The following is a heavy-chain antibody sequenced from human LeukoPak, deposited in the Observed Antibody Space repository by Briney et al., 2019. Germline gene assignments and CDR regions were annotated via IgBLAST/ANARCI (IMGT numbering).Heavy chain of an antibody. CDR2: ISYDGSNK. CDR3: AKGQSGYEPFDY. J-gene: IGHJ4*02. Sequence: PGGSLRLSCAASGFTFSSYGMHWVRQAPGKGLEWVAVISYDGSNKYYADSVKGRFTISRDNSKNTLYLQMNSLRAEDTAVYYCAKGQSGYEPFDYWGQGTLVTVSS. D-gene: IGHD5-12*01. CDR1: GFTFSSYG. V-gene: IGHV3-30*18.